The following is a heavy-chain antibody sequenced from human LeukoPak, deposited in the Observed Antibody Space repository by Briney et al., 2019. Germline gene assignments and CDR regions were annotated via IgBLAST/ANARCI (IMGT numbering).Heavy chain of an antibody. CDR1: GFTFSSYA. V-gene: IGHV3-30-3*01. CDR2: ISYDGSNK. CDR3: ARDKSGGGCDY. Sequence: GGSLRLSCAASGFTFSSYAMHWVRQAPGKGLEWVAVISYDGSNKYYADSVKGRFTISRDNSKNTLYLQMNSLRAEDTAVYYCARDKSGGGCDYWGQGTLVTVSS. D-gene: IGHD2-15*01. J-gene: IGHJ4*02.